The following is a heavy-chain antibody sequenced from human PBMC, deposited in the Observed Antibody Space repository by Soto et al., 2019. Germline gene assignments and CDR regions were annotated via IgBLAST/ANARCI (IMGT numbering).Heavy chain of an antibody. J-gene: IGHJ4*02. Sequence: ASVKVSCKASGGTFSSYAISWVRQAPGQGLEWMGGIIPIFGTANYAQKFQGRVTITADESTSTAXXXXXXXXXXXXXVYYCARGPWGYYDSSGYPYYFDYWGQGTLVTVSS. D-gene: IGHD3-22*01. V-gene: IGHV1-69*13. CDR1: GGTFSSYA. CDR3: ARGPWGYYDSSGYPYYFDY. CDR2: IIPIFGTA.